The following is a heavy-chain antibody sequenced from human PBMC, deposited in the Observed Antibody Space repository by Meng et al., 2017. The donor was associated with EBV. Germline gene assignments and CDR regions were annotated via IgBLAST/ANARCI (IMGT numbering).Heavy chain of an antibody. J-gene: IGHJ4*02. CDR2: IRSQVDGRTA. V-gene: IGHV3-15*01. CDR1: EFTFTSAW. CDR3: TTDEGGSRF. Sequence: EVELWESGGGLVKPRESLKPACAASEFTFTSAWMNWVRQAPGKGLEWVGRIRSQVDGRTADYSAPVKGRFTISRDDSKHTLYLQMNSLKIEDSAVYYCTTDEGGSRFWGQGTLVTVSS. D-gene: IGHD1-26*01.